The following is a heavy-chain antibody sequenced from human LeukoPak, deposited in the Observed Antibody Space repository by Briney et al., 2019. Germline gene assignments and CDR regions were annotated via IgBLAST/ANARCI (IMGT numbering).Heavy chain of an antibody. Sequence: GGSLRLSCAASGFTFSSYWMNWVRQAPGKGLVWASRIASDGSSTTYADSVKGRFSISRDNSKSTLCLQMNSLRAEDTAVYYCAKQLGYCSDGSCYFPYWGQGTLVTVSS. CDR2: IASDGSST. CDR1: GFTFSSYW. J-gene: IGHJ4*02. D-gene: IGHD2-15*01. CDR3: AKQLGYCSDGSCYFPY. V-gene: IGHV3-74*01.